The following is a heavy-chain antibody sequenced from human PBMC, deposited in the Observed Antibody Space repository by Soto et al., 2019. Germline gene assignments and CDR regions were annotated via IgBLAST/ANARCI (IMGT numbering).Heavy chain of an antibody. Sequence: QVQLVQSGAEVKKPGASVKVSCKASGYTFTNYGISWVRQAPGQGLEWMAWISTYNGNTNYAQKFQGRVALTTDTSTNTAYMELRSLRSDDPAVYYCAKDAGPRTANPPFCFDCWGQGTLVTASS. CDR2: ISTYNGNT. J-gene: IGHJ4*02. CDR1: GYTFTNYG. V-gene: IGHV1-18*01. D-gene: IGHD5-18*01. CDR3: AKDAGPRTANPPFCFDC.